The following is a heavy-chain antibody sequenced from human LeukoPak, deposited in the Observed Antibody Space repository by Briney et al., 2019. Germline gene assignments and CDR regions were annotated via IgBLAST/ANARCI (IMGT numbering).Heavy chain of an antibody. J-gene: IGHJ5*02. CDR3: ARPFRPGLFRVWFDP. CDR1: GGSISRSNW. D-gene: IGHD3-10*01. Sequence: MTSETLSLTCAVSGGSISRSNWWSWVRQSPGKGLEWIGEIYHSGSTNYNPSLKSRVTISVDKSKNQFSLKLTSVTAADTAVYYCARPFRPGLFRVWFDPWGQGTLVTVSS. V-gene: IGHV4-4*02. CDR2: IYHSGST.